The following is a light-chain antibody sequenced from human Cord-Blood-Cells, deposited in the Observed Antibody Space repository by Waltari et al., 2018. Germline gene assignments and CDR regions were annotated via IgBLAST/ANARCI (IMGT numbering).Light chain of an antibody. CDR1: SSNIGSNT. V-gene: IGLV1-44*01. Sequence: QSVLTQPPSASGTPGQRVTISCSGSSSNIGSNTVNWYQQLPGTAPQLLIYSNNQRPSGCPDRFSGSKSGSSASLAISGLQSDDEADYYCAAWDDSLNGWVFGGGTKLAVL. J-gene: IGLJ3*02. CDR2: SNN. CDR3: AAWDDSLNGWV.